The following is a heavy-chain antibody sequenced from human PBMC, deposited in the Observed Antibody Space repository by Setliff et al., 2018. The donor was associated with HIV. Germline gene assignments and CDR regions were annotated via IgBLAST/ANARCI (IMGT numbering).Heavy chain of an antibody. D-gene: IGHD3-10*01. CDR3: ATVIYYSSGSYSLDY. V-gene: IGHV1-69*06. CDR1: GDTFSSYA. Sequence: SVKVSCKASGDTFSSYAISWVRQAPGQGPEWMGGIIPVFGTANYAQRFQGRVTITADKSTGKAYLEVSSLRSEDTAVYYCATVIYYSSGSYSLDYWGQPTLVTAPQ. CDR2: IIPVFGTA. J-gene: IGHJ4*02.